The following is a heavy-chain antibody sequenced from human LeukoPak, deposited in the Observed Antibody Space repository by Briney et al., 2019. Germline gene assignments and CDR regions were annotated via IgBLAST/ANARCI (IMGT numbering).Heavy chain of an antibody. CDR1: GFTFSSYA. V-gene: IGHV3-23*01. D-gene: IGHD6-19*01. CDR2: ISGSGGST. Sequence: GGSLRLSCAASGFTFSSYAMSWVRQAPGKRLEWVSAISGSGGSTYYADSVKGRFTISRDNSKNTLYLQMNSLRAEDTAVYYCAKRAGFSSGWYEGDAFDIWGQGTMVTVSS. CDR3: AKRAGFSSGWYEGDAFDI. J-gene: IGHJ3*02.